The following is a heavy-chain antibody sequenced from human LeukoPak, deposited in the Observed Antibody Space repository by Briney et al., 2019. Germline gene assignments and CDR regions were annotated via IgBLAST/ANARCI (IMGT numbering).Heavy chain of an antibody. V-gene: IGHV1-18*01. CDR1: EFTFASYD. J-gene: IGHJ6*03. D-gene: IGHD3-10*01. CDR2: ISAYNGNT. CDR3: ARAKGITMVRGGPQYYMDV. Sequence: GASVKVSCRASEFTFASYDINWVRQAPGQGLEWMGWISAYNGNTNYAQKLQGRVTMTTDTSTSTAYMELRSLRSDDTAVYYCARAKGITMVRGGPQYYMDVWGKGTTVTVSS.